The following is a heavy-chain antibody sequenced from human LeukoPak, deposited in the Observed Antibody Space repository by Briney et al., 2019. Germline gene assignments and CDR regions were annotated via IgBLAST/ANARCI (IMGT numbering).Heavy chain of an antibody. J-gene: IGHJ4*02. Sequence: GGSLRLSCAASGLTLSRHWMSWVRQAPGKGLEWVANIKEEGSEKNYADSVKGRFTISRDNAKNSLYLQMNSLRAEDTAVYYCGRVLEGAFDYWGQGSLVTVSS. CDR2: IKEEGSEK. V-gene: IGHV3-7*05. D-gene: IGHD4/OR15-4a*01. CDR3: GRVLEGAFDY. CDR1: GLTLSRHW.